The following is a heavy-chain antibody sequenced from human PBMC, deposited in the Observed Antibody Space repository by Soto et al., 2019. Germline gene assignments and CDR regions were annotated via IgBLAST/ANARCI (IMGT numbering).Heavy chain of an antibody. CDR1: GGSISSYY. J-gene: IGHJ5*02. V-gene: IGHV4-59*01. D-gene: IGHD3-16*02. CDR2: IYYGGST. Sequence: TSETLSLTCTVSGGSISSYYWSWIRQPPGKGLEWIGYIYYGGSTNYNPSLKSRVTISVDTSKNQFSLKLSSVTAADTAVYYCARVSSGPSFDPWGQGTLVTVSS. CDR3: ARVSSGPSFDP.